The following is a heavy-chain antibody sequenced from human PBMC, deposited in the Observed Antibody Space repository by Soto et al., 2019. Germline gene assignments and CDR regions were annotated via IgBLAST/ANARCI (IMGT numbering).Heavy chain of an antibody. V-gene: IGHV4-34*01. CDR1: GGSFSGYY. J-gene: IGHJ6*02. Sequence: SETLSLTCAVYGGSFSGYYWSWIRQPPGKGLEWIGEISHSGSTTYNPSLTSRLTISVDTSKNQFSLKLSSAPAADTAVYYCARGIRVGATLYGMDVWGQGTTATVSS. D-gene: IGHD1-26*01. CDR3: ARGIRVGATLYGMDV. CDR2: ISHSGST.